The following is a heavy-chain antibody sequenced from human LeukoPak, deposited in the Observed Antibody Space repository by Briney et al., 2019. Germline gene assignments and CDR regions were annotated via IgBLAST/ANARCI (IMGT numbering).Heavy chain of an antibody. CDR2: IYCSGST. V-gene: IGHV4-59*01. Sequence: SETLSLTCTVSGGSISTYFWSWIRQPPGKGLEWIGYIYCSGSTNYNPSLKSRVTISVDTSKNQFSLKLSSVTAVDTAVYYCASSYYYDSSGYQPFDYWGQGTLVTVSS. CDR3: ASSYYYDSSGYQPFDY. D-gene: IGHD3-22*01. J-gene: IGHJ4*02. CDR1: GGSISTYF.